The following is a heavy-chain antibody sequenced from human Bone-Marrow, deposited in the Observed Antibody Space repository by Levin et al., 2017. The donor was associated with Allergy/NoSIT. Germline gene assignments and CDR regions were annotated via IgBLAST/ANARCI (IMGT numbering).Heavy chain of an antibody. CDR3: ARAGSSTFDY. D-gene: IGHD6-13*01. Sequence: PGGSLRLSCAASGFTFSDYAMHWVRQAPRKGLEWVAVIRYDGNNKYYADSVEGRFTISRDNSKNTLYLQMNSLRAEDTAVYYCARAGSSTFDYWGQGSLVTVSS. CDR1: GFTFSDYA. CDR2: IRYDGNNK. V-gene: IGHV3-30-3*01. J-gene: IGHJ4*02.